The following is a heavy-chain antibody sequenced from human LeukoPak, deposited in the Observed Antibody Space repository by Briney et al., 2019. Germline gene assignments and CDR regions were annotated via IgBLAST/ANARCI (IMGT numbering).Heavy chain of an antibody. CDR3: ARGGYSDYEPTFDY. D-gene: IGHD5-12*01. V-gene: IGHV1-46*01. Sequence: ASVKVSCKASGYTFTSYYMRWVRQAPGQGLEWMGIINPGGGSTNYPQKFQGRVTMTRDTSTSTVYMELSSLRSEDTAVYYCARGGYSDYEPTFDYWGQGTLVTVSS. CDR2: INPGGGST. J-gene: IGHJ4*02. CDR1: GYTFTSYY.